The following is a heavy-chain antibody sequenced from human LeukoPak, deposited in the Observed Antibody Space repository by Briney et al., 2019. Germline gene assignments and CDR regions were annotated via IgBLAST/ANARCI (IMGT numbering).Heavy chain of an antibody. Sequence: ASVKVSCKASGYTFTSYGISWVRQAPGQGLEWMGWISAYNGNTNYAQKLQGRVTMTTDTSTSTAYMELRSQRSDDTAVYYCARDGLEYYYDSSGYQTHFDYWGQGTLVTVSS. CDR2: ISAYNGNT. D-gene: IGHD3-22*01. V-gene: IGHV1-18*01. J-gene: IGHJ4*02. CDR1: GYTFTSYG. CDR3: ARDGLEYYYDSSGYQTHFDY.